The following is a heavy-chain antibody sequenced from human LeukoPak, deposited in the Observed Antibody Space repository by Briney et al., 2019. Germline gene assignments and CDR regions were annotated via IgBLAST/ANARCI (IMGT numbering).Heavy chain of an antibody. J-gene: IGHJ4*02. CDR2: ISGSDDST. CDR3: ASGNVAY. V-gene: IGHV3-23*01. CDR1: GFIFSNYA. D-gene: IGHD4-23*01. Sequence: GGSLRLSCVASGFIFSNYAMSWVRQAPGKGLEWVSTISGSDDSTYYADSVKGRFTISRDNSRNTLYLQMNSLRVEDTAVYYCASGNVAYWGQGTLVTVSS.